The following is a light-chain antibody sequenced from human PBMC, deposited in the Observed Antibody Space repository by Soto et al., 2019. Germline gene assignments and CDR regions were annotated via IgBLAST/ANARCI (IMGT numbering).Light chain of an antibody. J-gene: IGLJ2*01. CDR1: SSDVGTYNL. CDR3: CTYAGSSTLV. V-gene: IGLV2-23*02. CDR2: DVS. Sequence: QSALTQSASVSGSPGQSITISCTGTSSDVGTYNLVSWYQQHPGKAPKLMIYDVSKRPSGVSNRFSGSKSGNTASLTISGLQAEDEADYYCCTYAGSSTLVFGGGTKLTVL.